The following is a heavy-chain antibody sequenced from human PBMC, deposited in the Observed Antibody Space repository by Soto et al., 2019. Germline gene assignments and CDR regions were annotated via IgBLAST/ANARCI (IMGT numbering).Heavy chain of an antibody. Sequence: GGSLRLSCAASGFTFSRYAVSWVRQAPGKGLEWVSAISGSGVSTYFRDTVRGRFTISRDNSKNTLYLQMDSLRAEDTAVYYCAKDSISSDGGYYLYYFDSWGQGPLVTVYS. CDR3: AKDSISSDGGYYLYYFDS. CDR2: ISGSGVST. D-gene: IGHD3-22*01. J-gene: IGHJ4*02. CDR1: GFTFSRYA. V-gene: IGHV3-23*01.